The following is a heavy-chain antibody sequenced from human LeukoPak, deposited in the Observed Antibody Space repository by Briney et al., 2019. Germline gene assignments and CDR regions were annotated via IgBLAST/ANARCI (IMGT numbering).Heavy chain of an antibody. V-gene: IGHV3-48*01. Sequence: PGGSLRLSCAASGFTFSGSSMNWVRQAPGEGLEWVSYISSGSGTIYYADSVKGRFTISRDNAKNSLYLQMNSLRAEDTAVYYCARGNTYGMAYWRQGTLVTVSS. J-gene: IGHJ4*02. CDR2: ISSGSGTI. D-gene: IGHD5-18*01. CDR1: GFTFSGSS. CDR3: ARGNTYGMAY.